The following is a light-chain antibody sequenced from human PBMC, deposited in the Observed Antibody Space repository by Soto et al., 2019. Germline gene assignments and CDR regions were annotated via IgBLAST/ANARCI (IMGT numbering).Light chain of an antibody. J-gene: IGKJ5*01. Sequence: DIVMTQSPLSLPVTPGESAYISCRSSQSLLHSNGYNYLDWYLQKPGQSPQLLIYLCSNRASGVPDRFSGSGSGTYFTLKISRLEAADVGVYYCLQALQTPFTFGQGTRLEIK. CDR1: QSLLHSNGYNY. CDR2: LCS. CDR3: LQALQTPFT. V-gene: IGKV2-28*01.